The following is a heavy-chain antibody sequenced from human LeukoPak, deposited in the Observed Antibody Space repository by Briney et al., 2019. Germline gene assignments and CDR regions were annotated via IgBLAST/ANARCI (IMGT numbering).Heavy chain of an antibody. CDR3: AGDSEPQPYWFFDL. V-gene: IGHV4-31*03. CDR2: IYYSGST. Sequence: NPSQTLSLTCTVSGGSISSGGYYWSWIRQHPGKGLEWVGYIYYSGSTYYNPSLKSRVTISVDTSKNQFSLKLSSVTAADTAVYYCAGDSEPQPYWFFDLWGRGTPVTVSS. CDR1: GGSISSGGYY. J-gene: IGHJ2*01. D-gene: IGHD6-13*01.